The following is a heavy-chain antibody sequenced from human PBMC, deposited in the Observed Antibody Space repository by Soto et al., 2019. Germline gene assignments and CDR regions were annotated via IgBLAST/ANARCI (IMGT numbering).Heavy chain of an antibody. Sequence: QVQLVQSRAEVKKPGASVKVSCKASGDTFTDYYIHWLRQAPGQGLEWMGTVNPSGGHTTYAQHFLGRMTMTRDTSTSTLYMELTSLTSEDTAVYYCARGGHVVVVTAALDYWGQGTLVTVSS. J-gene: IGHJ4*02. CDR3: ARGGHVVVVTAALDY. CDR2: VNPSGGHT. CDR1: GDTFTDYY. V-gene: IGHV1-46*01. D-gene: IGHD2-21*02.